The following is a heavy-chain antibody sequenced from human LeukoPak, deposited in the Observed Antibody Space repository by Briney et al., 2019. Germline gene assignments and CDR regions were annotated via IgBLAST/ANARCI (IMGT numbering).Heavy chain of an antibody. Sequence: KSSETLSLTCTVSGGSISSSSYSWGWIRQPPGKGLEWIGSIYYSGSTYYNPSLKSRVTISVDTSKNQFSLKLSSVTAADTAVYYCARQGSNVIVVVRSWFDPWGQGTLVTVSS. CDR3: ARQGSNVIVVVRSWFDP. D-gene: IGHD3-22*01. V-gene: IGHV4-39*01. J-gene: IGHJ5*02. CDR1: GGSISSSSYS. CDR2: IYYSGST.